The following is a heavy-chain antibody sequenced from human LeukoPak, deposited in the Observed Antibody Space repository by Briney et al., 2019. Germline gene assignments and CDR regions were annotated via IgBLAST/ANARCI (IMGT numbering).Heavy chain of an antibody. V-gene: IGHV1-2*06. J-gene: IGHJ5*02. CDR1: GYTFTGYY. D-gene: IGHD1-26*01. CDR2: INPNSGGT. CDR3: ARDGGFGIVSFDP. Sequence: ASVKVSCKASGYTFTGYYMHWVRQAPGQGLEWMGRINPNSGGTNYAQKFQGRVTMIRDTSISTAYMELSRLRSDDTAVYYCARDGGFGIVSFDPWGQGTLVTVSS.